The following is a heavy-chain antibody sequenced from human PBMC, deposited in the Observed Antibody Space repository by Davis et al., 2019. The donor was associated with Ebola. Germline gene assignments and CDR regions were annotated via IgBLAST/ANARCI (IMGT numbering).Heavy chain of an antibody. J-gene: IGHJ6*02. CDR1: GFTFSSYA. V-gene: IGHV3-23*01. CDR2: ISGSGGST. CDR3: ARGGYSSSSGEIYYYYYGMDV. Sequence: PGGSLRLSCAASGFTFSSYAMSWVRQAPGKGLEWVSAISGSGGSTYYADSVKGRFTISSDNAKHSLYLQMNGLRAEDTAVYYCARGGYSSSSGEIYYYYYGMDVWGQGTTVTVSS. D-gene: IGHD6-6*01.